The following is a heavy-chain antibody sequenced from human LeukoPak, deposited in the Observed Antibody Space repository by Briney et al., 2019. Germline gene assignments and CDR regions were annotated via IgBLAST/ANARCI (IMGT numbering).Heavy chain of an antibody. CDR3: ARANYYGSGSYSRDYYYGMDV. V-gene: IGHV1-69*04. D-gene: IGHD3-10*01. CDR2: IIPILGIA. Sequence: SVKVSCKASGGTFSSYAISWVRQAPGQGLEWMGRIIPILGIANYAQKFQGRVTITADKSTSTAYMELSSLRSEDTAVYYCARANYYGSGSYSRDYYYGMDVWGQGTTVTVSS. J-gene: IGHJ6*02. CDR1: GGTFSSYA.